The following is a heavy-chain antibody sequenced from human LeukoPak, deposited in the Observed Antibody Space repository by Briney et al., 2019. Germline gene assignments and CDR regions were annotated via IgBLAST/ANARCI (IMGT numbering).Heavy chain of an antibody. V-gene: IGHV3-43*01. Sequence: GGSLRLSCAASGFTFDDYTMHWVRQAPGKGLEWVSLISWDGGSTYYADSVKGRFTISRDNSKNSPYLQMNSLRTEDTALYYCAKGEKDYDFWSGYQDNWFDPWGQGTLVTVSS. CDR2: ISWDGGST. CDR1: GFTFDDYT. D-gene: IGHD3-3*01. J-gene: IGHJ5*02. CDR3: AKGEKDYDFWSGYQDNWFDP.